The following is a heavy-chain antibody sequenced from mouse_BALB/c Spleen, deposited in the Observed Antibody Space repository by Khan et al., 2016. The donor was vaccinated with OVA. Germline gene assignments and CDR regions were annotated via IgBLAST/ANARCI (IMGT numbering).Heavy chain of an antibody. J-gene: IGHJ4*01. CDR3: ARAYYRYDGYYALDY. CDR1: GFSLSKYN. D-gene: IGHD2-14*01. Sequence: QVQLQQSGPGLVAPSQSLSITCTVSGFSLSKYNIHWVRQPPGKGLEWLGMIWGGGGTDYNSTLKSRLSIRKDNSKSQVLLKMNSLQTDDTAIYYWARAYYRYDGYYALDYWGQGTSVTVSS. V-gene: IGHV2-6-4*01. CDR2: IWGGGGT.